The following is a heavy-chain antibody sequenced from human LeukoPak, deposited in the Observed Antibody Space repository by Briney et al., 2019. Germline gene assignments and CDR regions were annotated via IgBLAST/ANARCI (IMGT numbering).Heavy chain of an antibody. CDR1: GGSISSSSYY. CDR2: IYYSGST. J-gene: IGHJ4*02. V-gene: IGHV4-39*07. D-gene: IGHD5-24*01. Sequence: SETLSLTCTVSGGSISSSSYYWGWIRQPPGKGLEWIGSIYYSGSTYYNPSLKSRVTISVDTSKNQFSLKLSSVTAADTAVYYCARAGWDGYNLRALYFDYWGQGTLVTVSS. CDR3: ARAGWDGYNLRALYFDY.